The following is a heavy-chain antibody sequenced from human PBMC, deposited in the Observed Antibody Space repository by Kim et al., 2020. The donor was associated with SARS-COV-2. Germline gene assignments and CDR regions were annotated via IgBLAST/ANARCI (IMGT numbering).Heavy chain of an antibody. J-gene: IGHJ6*03. D-gene: IGHD3-10*01. CDR2: IGFVGDP. CDR3: ARAPNYYGTGSYPAYYYY. V-gene: IGHV3-13*05. CDR1: GFTFRTYD. Sequence: GGSLRLSCVASGFTFRTYDMHWVRQTTGKRLEWVSTIGFVGDPYYPDSVKGRFSIFRENAKNSLYLQMNSLRAGDTAVYYCARAPNYYGTGSYPAYYYY.